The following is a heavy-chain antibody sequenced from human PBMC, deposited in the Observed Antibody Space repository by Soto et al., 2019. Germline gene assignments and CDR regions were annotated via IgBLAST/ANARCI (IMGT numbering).Heavy chain of an antibody. CDR3: AFLPYYDILTGYYTHLIDYGMDV. CDR1: GFTFGASN. CDR2: IGSKGETYAT. V-gene: IGHV3-73*01. Sequence: GGSLRLSCAASGFTFGASNLQWVRQASGKGLEWLGRIGSKGETYATTYAASVKGRFTISRDDSKKTAYLQMNSLRAEDTAVYYCAFLPYYDILTGYYTHLIDYGMDVWGQGTSVTVSS. J-gene: IGHJ6*02. D-gene: IGHD3-9*01.